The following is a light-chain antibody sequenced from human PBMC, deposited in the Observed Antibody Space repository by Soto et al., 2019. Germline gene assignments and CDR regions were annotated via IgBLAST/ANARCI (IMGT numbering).Light chain of an antibody. V-gene: IGKV4-1*01. CDR2: WSS. CDR3: QQYYSSPNI. J-gene: IGKJ2*01. Sequence: DIVMTQSPDSLAVSLGERATINCKSSQSVLYSSNNNNYLAWFQQNPGQPPKLLIYWSSIRESGVPDRFSGSGSGTDFTLTISSLQAEDVAVYYCQQYYSSPNIFGQGTKLEIK. CDR1: QSVLYSSNNNNY.